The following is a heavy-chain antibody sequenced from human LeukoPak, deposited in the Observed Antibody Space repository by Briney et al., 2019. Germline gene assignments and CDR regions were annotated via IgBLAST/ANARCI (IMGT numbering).Heavy chain of an antibody. Sequence: GGSLRLSCAASGFTFSSYSMNWVRQAPGKGLEWVSYISSSSSTIYYADSVKGRFTISRDNAKNSLYLQMNSLKTEDTAVYYCVTEVSGSFPTWGQGTLVTVSS. D-gene: IGHD1-26*01. V-gene: IGHV3-48*01. CDR1: GFTFSSYS. CDR3: VTEVSGSFPT. J-gene: IGHJ4*02. CDR2: ISSSSSTI.